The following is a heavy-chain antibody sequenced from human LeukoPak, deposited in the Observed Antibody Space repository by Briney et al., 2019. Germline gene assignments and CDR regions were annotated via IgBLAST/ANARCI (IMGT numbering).Heavy chain of an antibody. CDR2: INHSGST. D-gene: IGHD3-22*01. CDR3: ARVTGGTMIVAHFDY. V-gene: IGHV4-34*01. Sequence: SETLSLTCAVYGGSFSGHYWSWIRQPPGKGLEWIGEINHSGSTNYNPSLKSRVTISVDTSKNQFSLKLSSVTAADTAVYYCARVTGGTMIVAHFDYWGQGTLVTVSS. J-gene: IGHJ4*02. CDR1: GGSFSGHY.